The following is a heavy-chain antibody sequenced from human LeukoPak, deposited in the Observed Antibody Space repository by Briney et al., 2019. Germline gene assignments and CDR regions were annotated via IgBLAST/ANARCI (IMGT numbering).Heavy chain of an antibody. V-gene: IGHV6-1*01. CDR3: ARVSGDSSNYLVAFHI. CDR1: GDSVSSNSAA. Sequence: SQTLSLTCAISGDSVSSNSAAWNWIRQSPSRGLEWLGRTYYRSKWYNDYAVSVKSRITINPDTSKNQFSLQLSSVTAADTGVYYCARVSGDSSNYLVAFHIWGQGTMVTVSS. D-gene: IGHD3-22*01. J-gene: IGHJ3*02. CDR2: TYYRSKWYN.